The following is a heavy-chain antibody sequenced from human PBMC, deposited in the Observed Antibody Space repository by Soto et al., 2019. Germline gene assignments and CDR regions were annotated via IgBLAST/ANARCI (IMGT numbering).Heavy chain of an antibody. V-gene: IGHV1-69*02. CDR1: GGTFSSYT. J-gene: IGHJ3*02. CDR2: IIPILGIA. Sequence: QVQLVQSGAEVKKPGSSVKVSCKASGGTFSSYTISWVRQAPGQGLEWMGRIIPILGIANYAQKFQGRVTITADKSTSKAYMELRSLRSEDTAVYYCARLTGVRRITIFGVVTGDAFDIWGQGTMVTVSS. CDR3: ARLTGVRRITIFGVVTGDAFDI. D-gene: IGHD3-3*01.